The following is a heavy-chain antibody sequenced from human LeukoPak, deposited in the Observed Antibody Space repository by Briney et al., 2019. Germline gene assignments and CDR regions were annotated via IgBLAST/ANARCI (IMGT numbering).Heavy chain of an antibody. CDR2: IIPIFGTA. CDR3: ASTAREYYDILTGYNNWFDP. CDR1: GGTFSSYA. V-gene: IGHV1-69*01. J-gene: IGHJ5*02. Sequence: SVKVSCKASGGTFSSYAISWVRQAPGQGLEWMGGIIPIFGTANYAQKFQGRVTITADESTSTAYMELSSLRSEDTAVYYCASTAREYYDILTGYNNWFDPWGQGTLVTVSS. D-gene: IGHD3-9*01.